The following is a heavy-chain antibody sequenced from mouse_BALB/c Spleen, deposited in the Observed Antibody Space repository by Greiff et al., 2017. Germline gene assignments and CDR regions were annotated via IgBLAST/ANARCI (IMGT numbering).Heavy chain of an antibody. CDR3: ARRDGYDEAWFAY. CDR2: ISSGGSYT. CDR1: GFTFSSYA. D-gene: IGHD2-2*01. V-gene: IGHV5-9-3*01. J-gene: IGHJ3*01. Sequence: EVHLVESGGGLVKPGGSLKLSCAASGFTFSSYAMSWVRQTPEKRLEWVATISSGGSYTYYPDSVKGRFTISRDNAKNTLYLQMSSLKSEDTALYYCARRDGYDEAWFAYWGQGTLVTVSA.